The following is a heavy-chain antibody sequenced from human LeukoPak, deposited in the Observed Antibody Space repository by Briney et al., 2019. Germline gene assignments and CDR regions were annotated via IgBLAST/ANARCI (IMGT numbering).Heavy chain of an antibody. J-gene: IGHJ4*02. V-gene: IGHV3-11*04. Sequence: KSGGSLRLSCAASGFTFSDYYMSWIRQAPGKGLEWVSYITSSGSTINYVDSVKGRFTVFRDNAKNSLYLQMNSLRAEDTAVYYCARDAKGFCTDTGCYEGGFDSWGQGSLVTVSS. D-gene: IGHD2-2*01. CDR2: ITSSGSTI. CDR3: ARDAKGFCTDTGCYEGGFDS. CDR1: GFTFSDYY.